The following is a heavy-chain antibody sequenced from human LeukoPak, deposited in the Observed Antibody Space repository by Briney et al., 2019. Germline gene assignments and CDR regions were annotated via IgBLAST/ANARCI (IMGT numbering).Heavy chain of an antibody. J-gene: IGHJ4*02. Sequence: GGSLRLSCAASGFTVSSNYMSWVRQAPGKGLEWVSAITDNSTSTYYADSVKGRFTISRHNSKNTLYLQMNSLRAEDTAVYYCAKGSSSSRPYYFDYWGQGTLVTVSS. CDR1: GFTVSSNY. V-gene: IGHV3-23*01. CDR2: ITDNSTST. D-gene: IGHD6-13*01. CDR3: AKGSSSSRPYYFDY.